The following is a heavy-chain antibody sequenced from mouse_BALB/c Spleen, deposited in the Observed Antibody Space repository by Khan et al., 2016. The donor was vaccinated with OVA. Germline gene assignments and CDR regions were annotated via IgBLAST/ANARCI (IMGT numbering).Heavy chain of an antibody. CDR3: AREGDDGCRAY. D-gene: IGHD2-3*01. V-gene: IGHV5-12*02. Sequence: EVELVESGGGFMQPGGSLKLSCATSGFTFTDYYMYWVRQTPEKRLEWVAHISNRGTTTYYSDTLRGRFTISRDNAKNTLDLQMSRLKSEDTAIYYCAREGDDGCRAYWGQGTLVTVSA. CDR1: GFTFTDYY. J-gene: IGHJ3*01. CDR2: ISNRGTTT.